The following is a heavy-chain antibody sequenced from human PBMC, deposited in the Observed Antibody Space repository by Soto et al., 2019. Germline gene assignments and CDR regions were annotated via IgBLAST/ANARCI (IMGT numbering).Heavy chain of an antibody. D-gene: IGHD3-22*01. CDR1: GYTFGSYW. CDR2: IYPGDSDT. J-gene: IGHJ4*02. CDR3: ARSRDNSRQYFFDD. Sequence: GESLKISCEGSGYTFGSYWLGWVRQMPGKGLEWMGIIYPGDSDTRYSPSFQGQVTISADKSISTAYLQWSSLKASDTAMYYCARSRDNSRQYFFDDWGQGTLVTVSS. V-gene: IGHV5-51*01.